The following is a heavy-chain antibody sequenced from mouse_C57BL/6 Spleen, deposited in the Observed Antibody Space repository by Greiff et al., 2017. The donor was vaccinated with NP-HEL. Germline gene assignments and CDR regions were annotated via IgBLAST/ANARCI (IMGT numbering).Heavy chain of an antibody. CDR1: GYTFTSYW. J-gene: IGHJ4*01. Sequence: QVQLKQPGAELVKPGASVKMSCKASGYTFTSYWITWVKQRPGQGLEWIGDIYPGSGSTNYNEKFKSKATLTVDTSSSTAYMQLSSLTSEDSAVYYCARRGLRRYAMDYWGQGTSVTVSS. V-gene: IGHV1-55*01. CDR3: ARRGLRRYAMDY. CDR2: IYPGSGST. D-gene: IGHD3-3*01.